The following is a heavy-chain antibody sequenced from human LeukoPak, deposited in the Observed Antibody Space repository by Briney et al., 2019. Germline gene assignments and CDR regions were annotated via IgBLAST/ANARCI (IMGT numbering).Heavy chain of an antibody. CDR2: ISGSGARS. CDR3: AKEVVMGETNYFYYGMDV. J-gene: IGHJ6*02. CDR1: GFTFSDYY. D-gene: IGHD1-26*01. Sequence: PGGSLRLSCAASGFTFSDYYMSWIRQAPGKGLEWVSSISGSGARSHYAESVRGRFTISRDNAQNTLQLQMNSLRAEDTAVYYCAKEVVMGETNYFYYGMDVWGQGTTVTVSS. V-gene: IGHV3-23*01.